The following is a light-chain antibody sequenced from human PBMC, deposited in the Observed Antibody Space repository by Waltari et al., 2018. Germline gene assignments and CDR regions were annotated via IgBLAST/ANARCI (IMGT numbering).Light chain of an antibody. Sequence: DIQMTQSPSSLSASVGDRVTITCRASQSISSYLNWYQKKPGTAPKLLIYAASSLQSGVPSRFSGSGSGTDFTLTISSLQPGDFATYYCQQYNSYPITFGQGTRLEIK. CDR2: AAS. V-gene: IGKV1-39*01. J-gene: IGKJ5*01. CDR1: QSISSY. CDR3: QQYNSYPIT.